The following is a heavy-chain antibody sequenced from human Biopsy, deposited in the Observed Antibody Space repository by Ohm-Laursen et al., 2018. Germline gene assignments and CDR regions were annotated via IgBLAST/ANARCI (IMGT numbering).Heavy chain of an antibody. D-gene: IGHD3-22*01. V-gene: IGHV1-69*04. CDR2: IIPIVDIV. Sequence: SVKVSCKASGDTFNKYGIFWVRQAPGQGLEWMGRIIPIVDIVNYAQRFQGRVTMTADKSTSTAYLDLSSLISEDTAVYYCVRGVDYYDPYHYYALDVWGQGTTVTVSS. J-gene: IGHJ6*02. CDR1: GDTFNKYG. CDR3: VRGVDYYDPYHYYALDV.